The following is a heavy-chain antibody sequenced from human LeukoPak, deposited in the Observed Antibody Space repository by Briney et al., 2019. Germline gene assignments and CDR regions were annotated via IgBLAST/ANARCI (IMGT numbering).Heavy chain of an antibody. CDR3: ARRMGRRFGERYYYYHYMDV. V-gene: IGHV4-59*12. CDR1: GGSISSYY. CDR2: IYYSGST. D-gene: IGHD3-10*01. J-gene: IGHJ6*03. Sequence: SETLSLTCTVSGGSISSYYWSWIRQPPGKGLEWIGYIYYSGSTNYNPSLKSRVTISVDTSKNQFSLKVSSVTAADTAVYYCARRMGRRFGERYYYYHYMDVWGTGTTVTISS.